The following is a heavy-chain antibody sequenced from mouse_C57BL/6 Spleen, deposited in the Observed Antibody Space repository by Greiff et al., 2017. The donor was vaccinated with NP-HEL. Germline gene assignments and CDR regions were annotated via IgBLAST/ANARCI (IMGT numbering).Heavy chain of an antibody. CDR3: ARGEGAFAY. CDR2: ISYDGSN. V-gene: IGHV3-6*01. Sequence: EVKLQESGPGLVKPSQSLSLTCSVTGYSITSGYYWNWIRQFPGNKLEWMGYISYDGSNNYNPSLKNRISITRDTSKNQFFLKLNSVTTEDTATYYCARGEGAFAYWGQGTLVTVSA. J-gene: IGHJ3*01. CDR1: GYSITSGYY.